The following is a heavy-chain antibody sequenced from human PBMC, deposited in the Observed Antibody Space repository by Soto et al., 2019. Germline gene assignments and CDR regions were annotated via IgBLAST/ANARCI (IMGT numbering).Heavy chain of an antibody. V-gene: IGHV3-30*04. Sequence: PGGSLRLSCAASGFTFSPYAMHWIRQAPGTGLEWVAVISNDGSNQYYADSVKGRFTLTRDTSKNTLYLQMNSLRVEDTAIYYCVREKAARLLAGGMDVWGQGTTVTVSS. D-gene: IGHD6-6*01. CDR1: GFTFSPYA. CDR2: ISNDGSNQ. J-gene: IGHJ6*02. CDR3: VREKAARLLAGGMDV.